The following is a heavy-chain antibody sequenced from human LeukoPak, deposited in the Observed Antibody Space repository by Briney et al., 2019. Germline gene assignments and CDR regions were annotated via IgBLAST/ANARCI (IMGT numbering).Heavy chain of an antibody. CDR1: GDSISSSSHY. J-gene: IGHJ3*02. Sequence: PSETLSLTCTVSGDSISSSSHYWGWVRQPPGKGLEWIGSMYYSGSTYYNPSLKSRVTKSVDTSKNQFSLKLSSVTAADTAVYYCARLLYYDSSAFDIWGQGTMVTVSS. D-gene: IGHD3-22*01. CDR3: ARLLYYDSSAFDI. CDR2: MYYSGST. V-gene: IGHV4-39*01.